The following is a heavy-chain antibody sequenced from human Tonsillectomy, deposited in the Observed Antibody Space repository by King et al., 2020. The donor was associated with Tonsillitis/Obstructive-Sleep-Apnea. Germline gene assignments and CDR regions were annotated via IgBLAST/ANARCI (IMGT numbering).Heavy chain of an antibody. D-gene: IGHD3-3*01. CDR3: ARQRFGMLNNFDY. CDR2: IYYSGST. Sequence: MPLQESGPGLVKPSETLSLTCSVSGGSISSSSYYWGWIRQPPGQGLEWIGSIYYSGSTYYNPSLKSRVTISVDTSKKQFSPKLSSVTAADTAVYYCARQRFGMLNNFDYWGQGTLVTVSS. V-gene: IGHV4-39*01. J-gene: IGHJ4*02. CDR1: GGSISSSSYY.